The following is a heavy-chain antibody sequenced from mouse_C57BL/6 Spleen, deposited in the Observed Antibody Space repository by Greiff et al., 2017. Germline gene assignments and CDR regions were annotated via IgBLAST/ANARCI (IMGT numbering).Heavy chain of an antibody. D-gene: IGHD1-1*01. CDR1: GFTFSDYY. Sequence: EVHLVESEGGLVQPGSSMKLSCTASGFTFSDYYMAWVRQVPEKGLEWVANINYDGSSTYYLDSLKSRFIISRDNAKNILYLQMSSLKSEDTATYYCARSGSSYNWYFDVWGTGTTVTVSS. J-gene: IGHJ1*03. CDR3: ARSGSSYNWYFDV. CDR2: INYDGSST. V-gene: IGHV5-16*01.